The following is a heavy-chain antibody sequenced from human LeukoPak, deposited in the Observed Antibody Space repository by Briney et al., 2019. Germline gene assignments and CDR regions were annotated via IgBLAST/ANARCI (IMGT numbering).Heavy chain of an antibody. CDR2: INHSGST. Sequence: SETLSLTCAVYGGSFSGYYWSWIRQPPGKGLEWIGEINHSGSTNYNPSLKSRVTISVDTSKNQFSLKLSPVTAADTAVYYCARGLGSGWYFLWGQGTLVTVSS. D-gene: IGHD6-19*01. CDR1: GGSFSGYY. V-gene: IGHV4-34*01. CDR3: ARGLGSGWYFL. J-gene: IGHJ4*02.